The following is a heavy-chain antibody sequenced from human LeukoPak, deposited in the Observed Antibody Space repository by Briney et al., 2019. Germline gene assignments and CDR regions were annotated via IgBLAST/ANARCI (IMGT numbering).Heavy chain of an antibody. CDR1: GGSISSGDYY. V-gene: IGHV4-30-4*01. CDR2: IYYSGST. J-gene: IGHJ4*02. Sequence: PSQTPSLTCTVSGGSISSGDYYWSWIRQPPGKGLEWIGYIYYSGSTYYNPSLKSRVTISVDTSKNQFSLKLSSVTAADTAVYYCARDSSSWPWEEVFDYWGQGTLVTVSS. CDR3: ARDSSSWPWEEVFDY. D-gene: IGHD6-13*01.